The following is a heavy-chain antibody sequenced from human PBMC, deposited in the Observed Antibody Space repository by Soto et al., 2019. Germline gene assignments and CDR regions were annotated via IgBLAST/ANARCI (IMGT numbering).Heavy chain of an antibody. V-gene: IGHV3-23*01. CDR2: ISSSGGTT. J-gene: IGHJ4*02. CDR3: ARGGAMGVDY. D-gene: IGHD1-26*01. Sequence: EVQLLDSGGGLVQPGGSLRLSCTVSGFTFGSHAMSWVRQAPGKGLECVSGISSSGGTTFYADSVKGRFTISRDNSKKTLYLHVNTLRDEDTAVYYCARGGAMGVDYWGQGTLVTVSS. CDR1: GFTFGSHA.